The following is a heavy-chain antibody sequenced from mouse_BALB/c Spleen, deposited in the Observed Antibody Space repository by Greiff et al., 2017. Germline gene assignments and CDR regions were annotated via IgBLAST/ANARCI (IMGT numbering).Heavy chain of an antibody. CDR2: IDPANGNT. J-gene: IGHJ2*01. D-gene: IGHD3-1*01. CDR3: ARGGLGSGFDY. CDR1: GFNIKDTY. Sequence: EVQLQQSGAKLVKPGASVKLSCTASGFNIKDTYMHWVKQRPEQGLEWIGRIDPANGNTKYDPKFQGKATITADTSSNTAYLQLSSLTSEDTAVYYCARGGLGSGFDYWGQGTTLTVSS. V-gene: IGHV14-3*02.